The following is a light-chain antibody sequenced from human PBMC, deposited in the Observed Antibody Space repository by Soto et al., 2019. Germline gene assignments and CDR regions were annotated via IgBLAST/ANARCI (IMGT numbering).Light chain of an antibody. CDR3: SAWDASLNGVI. Sequence: QSVLTQPPSASGTPRQRVTISCSGSSSNIGTYTVNWYQQVPGTAPKLLIYSNNQRPSGVPDRFSGSKSGTSASLAISGLQSEDEDDYYCSAWDASLNGVIFGGGTKLTVL. CDR2: SNN. V-gene: IGLV1-44*01. J-gene: IGLJ2*01. CDR1: SSNIGTYT.